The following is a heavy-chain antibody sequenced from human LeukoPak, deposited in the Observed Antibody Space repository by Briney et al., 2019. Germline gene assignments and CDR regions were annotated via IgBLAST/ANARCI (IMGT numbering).Heavy chain of an antibody. J-gene: IGHJ3*02. V-gene: IGHV1-18*01. D-gene: IGHD1-26*01. Sequence: GASVKVSCKASGYTFTNYGITWVRQAPGQGLEWLGWISAYNGDTNYEQKLQGRVTMTTDTSTSTAYMELRNLRSDDTAIYYCARDGGVVGGTTGAFDIWGQGTMVTVSS. CDR3: ARDGGVVGGTTGAFDI. CDR2: ISAYNGDT. CDR1: GYTFTNYG.